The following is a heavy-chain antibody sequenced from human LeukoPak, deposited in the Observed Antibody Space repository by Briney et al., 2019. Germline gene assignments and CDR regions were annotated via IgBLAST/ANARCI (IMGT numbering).Heavy chain of an antibody. J-gene: IGHJ4*02. CDR2: INSDGTST. Sequence: PGGSLRLFCAPSGFPLSRYCMHGVREARGKGLVGVSRINSDGTSTSYADSVKGRFTISRDNAKNTLYLQMNSLRAEDTAVYYCAREPIVGVHFDYWGQGTLVTVSS. V-gene: IGHV3-74*01. D-gene: IGHD1-26*01. CDR1: GFPLSRYC. CDR3: AREPIVGVHFDY.